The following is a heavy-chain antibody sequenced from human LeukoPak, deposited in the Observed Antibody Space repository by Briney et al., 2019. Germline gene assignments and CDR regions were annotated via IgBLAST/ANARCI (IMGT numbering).Heavy chain of an antibody. CDR3: ARDLLWGYDY. D-gene: IGHD3-10*01. Sequence: SETLSLTCTVSGGSISSYYWSWTRQPPGKGLEWIGYIYYTGSTNYNPSLKSRVTISVDTSKNQFSLKLSSVTAADTAVYYCARDLLWGYDYWGQGTLVTVSS. CDR1: GGSISSYY. CDR2: IYYTGST. V-gene: IGHV4-59*01. J-gene: IGHJ4*02.